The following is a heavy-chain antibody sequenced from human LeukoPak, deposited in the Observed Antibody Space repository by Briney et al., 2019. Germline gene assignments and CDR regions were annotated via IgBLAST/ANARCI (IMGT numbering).Heavy chain of an antibody. V-gene: IGHV3-23*01. CDR3: AKDPHVRIVAAVLQ. J-gene: IGHJ4*02. CDR1: GFTFSNYA. CDR2: ISGSGGST. D-gene: IGHD6-13*01. Sequence: QPGGSLRLSCAASGFTFSNYAMNWVRQAPGKGLEWVSGISGSGGSTYYADSVKGRFSISRDNSKNTLYLQLNSLRAEDTAVYYCAKDPHVRIVAAVLQWGQGTLVTVSS.